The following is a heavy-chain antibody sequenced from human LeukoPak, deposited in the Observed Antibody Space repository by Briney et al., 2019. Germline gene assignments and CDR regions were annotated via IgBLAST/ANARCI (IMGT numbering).Heavy chain of an antibody. CDR1: GFIVSSNY. J-gene: IGHJ4*02. CDR3: AKGRCSGVGCDSFHS. Sequence: GGSLRLSCAASGFIVSSNYMNWVRQAPGKGLECISTISDDSSFTYYADSVKGRSAISRDDSKNTLYLQMNNLKVEDTAVYYCAKGRCSGVGCDSFHSWGQGALVTVSS. D-gene: IGHD2-15*01. CDR2: ISDDSSFT. V-gene: IGHV3-23*01.